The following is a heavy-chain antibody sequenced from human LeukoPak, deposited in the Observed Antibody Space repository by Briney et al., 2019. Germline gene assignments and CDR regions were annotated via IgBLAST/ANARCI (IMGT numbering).Heavy chain of an antibody. V-gene: IGHV1-2*02. CDR3: ARDLGYSSPSGTYYYYYYMDV. Sequence: ASVKVSCKASGYTFTSYGISWVRQAPGQGLEWMGWINPNSGGTNYAQKFQGRVTMTRDTSISTAYMELSRLRSDDTAVYYCARDLGYSSPSGTYYYYYYMDVWGKGTTVTVSS. CDR1: GYTFTSYG. D-gene: IGHD6-13*01. CDR2: INPNSGGT. J-gene: IGHJ6*03.